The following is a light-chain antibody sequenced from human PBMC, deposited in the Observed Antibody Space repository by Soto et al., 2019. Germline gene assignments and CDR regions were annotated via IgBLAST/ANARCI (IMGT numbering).Light chain of an antibody. J-gene: IGKJ5*01. Sequence: ELVLTQSPGTLSLSPGERATLSCSASQSVSSSYLAWYQQKPGQAPRLLIYGASTRATGIPARFSGSGAGTEFTLTISSLQSEDFAIYYCQQYNNWPPITFGQGTRLEIK. CDR1: QSVSSSY. CDR2: GAS. CDR3: QQYNNWPPIT. V-gene: IGKV3-15*01.